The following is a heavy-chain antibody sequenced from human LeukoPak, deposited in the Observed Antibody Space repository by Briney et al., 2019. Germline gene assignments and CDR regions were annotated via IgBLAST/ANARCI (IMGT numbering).Heavy chain of an antibody. CDR1: GGTFSSYA. CDR2: IIPIFGTA. V-gene: IGHV1-69*01. D-gene: IGHD2-2*01. Sequence: GSSVKVSCTASGGTFSSYAISWVRQAPGQGLEWMGGIIPIFGTANYAQKFQGRVTITADESTSTAYMELSSLRSEDTAVYYCARGSGDGSYCSSTSCYWSGMDVWGQGTTVTVSS. J-gene: IGHJ6*02. CDR3: ARGSGDGSYCSSTSCYWSGMDV.